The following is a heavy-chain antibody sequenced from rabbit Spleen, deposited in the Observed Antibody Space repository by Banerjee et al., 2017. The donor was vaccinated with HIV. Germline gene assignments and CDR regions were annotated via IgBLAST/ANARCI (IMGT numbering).Heavy chain of an antibody. V-gene: IGHV1S40*01. D-gene: IGHD8-1*01. CDR1: GFSFSSSDY. Sequence: QSLEESGGDLVKPGASLTLTCTASGFSFSSSDYMCWVRQAPGKGLEWIACIHGGTSGGTYSATWAKGRFTISKTSSTTVTLQMTSLTAADTATYFCARDSGTSFSTYGMDLWGPGTLVTVS. CDR2: IHGGTSGGT. J-gene: IGHJ6*01. CDR3: ARDSGTSFSTYGMDL.